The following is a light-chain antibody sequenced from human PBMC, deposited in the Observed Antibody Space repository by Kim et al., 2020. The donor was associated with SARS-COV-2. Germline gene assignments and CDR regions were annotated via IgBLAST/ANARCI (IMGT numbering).Light chain of an antibody. J-gene: IGKJ1*01. CDR1: QGVSTNY. V-gene: IGKV3-20*01. CDR2: AAS. Sequence: LSPGERATPSCRASQGVSTNYLAWYQHKPGQAPRLLIYAASRRATGIPDRFSGSGSGTDFTLTMSRLEPEDFALYYCQQYSGSATFGQGTKVDIK. CDR3: QQYSGSAT.